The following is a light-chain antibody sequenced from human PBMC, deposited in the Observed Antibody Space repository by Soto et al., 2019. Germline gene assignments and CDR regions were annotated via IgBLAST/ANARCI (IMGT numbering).Light chain of an antibody. CDR3: AAWDDSLSGVV. CDR2: SNN. J-gene: IGLJ2*01. V-gene: IGLV1-47*02. Sequence: QAVVTQPPSASGTPGQRVTVSCSGSSSNIGSNYVYWYQQLPGTAPKVLIYSNNQRPSGVPDRLSGSKSGTSASLAISGLRSEDEADYYCAAWDDSLSGVVFGGGTKVTVL. CDR1: SSNIGSNY.